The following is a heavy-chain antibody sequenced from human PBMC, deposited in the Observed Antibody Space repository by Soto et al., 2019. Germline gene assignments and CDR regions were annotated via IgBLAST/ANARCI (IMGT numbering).Heavy chain of an antibody. Sequence: SETLSLTCTVSGGSISSRGYYWGWIRQPPGKGLEWIGTIYYSGSTYYNPSLKSRVAISVDTSKNQFSLKLSSVTAADTAVYYCARGRELLWFGELHNWFDTWGQGTLVTVSS. V-gene: IGHV4-39*02. CDR3: ARGRELLWFGELHNWFDT. D-gene: IGHD3-10*01. CDR1: GGSISSRGYY. CDR2: IYYSGST. J-gene: IGHJ5*02.